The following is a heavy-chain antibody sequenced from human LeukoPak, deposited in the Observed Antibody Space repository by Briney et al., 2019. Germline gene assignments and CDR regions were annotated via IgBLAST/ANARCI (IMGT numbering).Heavy chain of an antibody. CDR1: GYTFTGYY. D-gene: IGHD6-6*01. Sequence: ASVKVSCKASGYTFTGYYMHWVRQAPGQGLEWMGWINPNSGGTNYAQKLQGRVTMTRDTSISTAYMELSRLRSDDTAVYYCARGMGYSSSANWFDPWGQGTLVTVSS. V-gene: IGHV1-2*02. J-gene: IGHJ5*02. CDR2: INPNSGGT. CDR3: ARGMGYSSSANWFDP.